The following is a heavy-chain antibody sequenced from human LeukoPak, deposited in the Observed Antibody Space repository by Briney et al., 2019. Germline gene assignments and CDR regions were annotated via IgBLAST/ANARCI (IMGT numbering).Heavy chain of an antibody. D-gene: IGHD3-10*01. V-gene: IGHV3-30*04. CDR1: GFIFSSSN. Sequence: TGGSLRLSCAPSGFIFSSSNMHWVRQSPGRGLEWLALIAYDGSKTYYTESVKGRFTIPRDNFKNMLFLQMDSLSAEDTAMYYCEREWFGESNWGQGTPVIVSS. CDR3: EREWFGESN. J-gene: IGHJ4*02. CDR2: IAYDGSKT.